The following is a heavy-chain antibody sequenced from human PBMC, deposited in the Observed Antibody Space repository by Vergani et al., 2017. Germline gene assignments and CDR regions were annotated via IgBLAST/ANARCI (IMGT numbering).Heavy chain of an antibody. J-gene: IGHJ6*03. CDR3: AREHYDFWSGYFDYYYYMDV. Sequence: QVQLVQSGAEVKKPGASVKVSCKASGYTFTSYGISWVRQAPGQGLEWMGWISAYNGNTNDAQKLQGRVTLTTDRSPSTAYMELRSLRSDDTAVYYCAREHYDFWSGYFDYYYYMDVWGKGTTVTVSS. CDR1: GYTFTSYG. V-gene: IGHV1-18*01. D-gene: IGHD3-3*01. CDR2: ISAYNGNT.